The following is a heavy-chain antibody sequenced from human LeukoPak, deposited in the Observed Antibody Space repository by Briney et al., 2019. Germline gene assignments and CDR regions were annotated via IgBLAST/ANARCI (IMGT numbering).Heavy chain of an antibody. D-gene: IGHD3-22*01. CDR2: INSDGSST. V-gene: IGHV3-74*01. J-gene: IGHJ4*02. CDR1: GFTFSSYW. CDR3: AREAYDSSGYYYSPYFDY. Sequence: GGSLRLSCAASGFTFSSYWMHWVRQAPGKGLVWVSRINSDGSSTSYADSVKGRFTISRHNAKNTLYLQMNSLRAEDTAVYYCAREAYDSSGYYYSPYFDYWGQGTLVTVSS.